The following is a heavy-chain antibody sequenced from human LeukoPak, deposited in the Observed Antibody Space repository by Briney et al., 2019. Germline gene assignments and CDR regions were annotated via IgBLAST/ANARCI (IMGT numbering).Heavy chain of an antibody. D-gene: IGHD6-13*01. CDR3: VRHDSSSPDY. Sequence: GESLKISCKGSGYTFINYWIGWVRHLPGKGLQWLGIIYPGDSDTKYSPSFQGQVTFSVDKSISTAYLHWSSLKASDTAMYYCVRHDSSSPDYWGQGTLVTVSS. CDR2: IYPGDSDT. J-gene: IGHJ4*02. CDR1: GYTFINYW. V-gene: IGHV5-51*01.